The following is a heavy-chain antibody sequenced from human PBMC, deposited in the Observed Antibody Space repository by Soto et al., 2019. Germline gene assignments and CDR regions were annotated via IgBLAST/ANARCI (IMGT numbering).Heavy chain of an antibody. D-gene: IGHD5-12*01. Sequence: PSETLSLTCTVSGGSVSSGSYYWSWIRQPPGKGLEWIGYIYYSGSTNYNPSLKSRVTISVDTSKNQFSLKLSSVTAADTAVYYCAAHSGYDYYYYGMDVWGQGPTVTVSS. V-gene: IGHV4-61*01. CDR2: IYYSGST. CDR3: AAHSGYDYYYYGMDV. CDR1: GGSVSSGSYY. J-gene: IGHJ6*02.